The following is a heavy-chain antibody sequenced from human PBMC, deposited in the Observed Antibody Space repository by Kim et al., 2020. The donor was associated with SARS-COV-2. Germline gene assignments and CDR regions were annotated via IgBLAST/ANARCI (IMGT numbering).Heavy chain of an antibody. CDR2: INPSGGST. J-gene: IGHJ6*02. D-gene: IGHD3-10*01. Sequence: ASVKVSCKASGYTFTSYYMHWVRQAPGQGLEWMGIINPSGGSTSYAQKFQGRVTMTRDTSTSTVYMELSSLRSEDTAVYYCARDWDYYGSGSYYNVPRVDYYYYGVDVWGQGATITVSS. V-gene: IGHV1-46*01. CDR1: GYTFTSYY. CDR3: ARDWDYYGSGSYYNVPRVDYYYYGVDV.